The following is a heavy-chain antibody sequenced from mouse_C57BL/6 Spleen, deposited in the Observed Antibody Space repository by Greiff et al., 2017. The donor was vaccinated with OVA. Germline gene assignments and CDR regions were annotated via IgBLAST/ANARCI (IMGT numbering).Heavy chain of an antibody. Sequence: VQLQQPGAELVKPGASVKMSCKASGYTFTSYWITWVKQRPGQGLEWIGDIYPGSGSTNYNEKFKSKATLTVDTSSSTAYMQLSSLTSEDSAVYYCARSGYSNYVEDAMDYWGQGTSVTVSS. D-gene: IGHD2-5*01. V-gene: IGHV1-55*01. CDR1: GYTFTSYW. CDR2: IYPGSGST. J-gene: IGHJ4*01. CDR3: ARSGYSNYVEDAMDY.